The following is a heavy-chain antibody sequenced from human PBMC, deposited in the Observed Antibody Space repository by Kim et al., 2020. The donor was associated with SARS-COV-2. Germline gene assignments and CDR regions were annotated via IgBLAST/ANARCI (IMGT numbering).Heavy chain of an antibody. J-gene: IGHJ3*02. Sequence: AKYADSVKGRFHISRDNAKNTLYLQMNNLRPEDAAVYYCARYSGSAFDIWGQGTMVSVSS. CDR2: A. CDR3: ARYSGSAFDI. D-gene: IGHD1-26*01. V-gene: IGHV3-74*01.